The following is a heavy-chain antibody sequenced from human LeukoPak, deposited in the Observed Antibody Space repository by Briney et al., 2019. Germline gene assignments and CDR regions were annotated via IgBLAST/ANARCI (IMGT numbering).Heavy chain of an antibody. CDR3: ARAKMIRGIIPFDY. J-gene: IGHJ4*02. CDR2: IYDNGDT. D-gene: IGHD3-10*01. Sequence: SETLSLTCTVSGGSISSYYWSWIRQPPGKGLEWIGYIYDNGDTNYNPSLKSRVTMSVDMARNQLSLRLSSVTAADTAVYYCARAKMIRGIIPFDYWGQGTRVTVSS. CDR1: GGSISSYY. V-gene: IGHV4-59*01.